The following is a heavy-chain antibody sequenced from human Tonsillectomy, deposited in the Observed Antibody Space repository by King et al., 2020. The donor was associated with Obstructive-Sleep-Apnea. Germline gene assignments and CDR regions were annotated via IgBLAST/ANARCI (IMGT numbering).Heavy chain of an antibody. V-gene: IGHV3-11*01. Sequence: HTCAASVFPFSDYYMSWIRQAPGKGLEWISYISSTGNTIYYADSVKGRFTTSRYNAKSSLYLQMNSLRAEDTAVYYCVLPPFYDLGVDPWGQGALVTFS. CDR1: VFPFSDYY. CDR2: ISSTGNTI. CDR3: VLPPFYDLGVDP. D-gene: IGHD3-3*01. J-gene: IGHJ5*02.